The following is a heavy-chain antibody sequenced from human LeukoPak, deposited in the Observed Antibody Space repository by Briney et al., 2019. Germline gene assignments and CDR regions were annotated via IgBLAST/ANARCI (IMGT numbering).Heavy chain of an antibody. CDR2: ISGSGGST. J-gene: IGHJ4*02. V-gene: IGHV3-23*01. Sequence: PGGSLRLSCAASGFTFSSYAMSWVRQAPGKGLEWVSAISGSGGSTYYADSVKGRFTISRDNSKNALYLQMNSLRAEDTAVYYCARELRTAMAKYYFDYWGQGTLVTVSS. CDR1: GFTFSSYA. CDR3: ARELRTAMAKYYFDY. D-gene: IGHD5-18*01.